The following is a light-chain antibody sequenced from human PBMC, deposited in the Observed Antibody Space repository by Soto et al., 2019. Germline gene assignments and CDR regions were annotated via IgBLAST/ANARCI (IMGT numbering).Light chain of an antibody. V-gene: IGLV2-14*01. Sequence: QSALTQPASVSGSPGQSITISCTGTSSDVGGYNYVSWYQQHPGKAPKLMIYDVSNRPSGVSNRFSGSKSGNTASLTISGLQAEDEADYYCSSYTSSSTCEVFGGGTKLTAL. CDR1: SSDVGGYNY. CDR3: SSYTSSSTCEV. CDR2: DVS. J-gene: IGLJ2*01.